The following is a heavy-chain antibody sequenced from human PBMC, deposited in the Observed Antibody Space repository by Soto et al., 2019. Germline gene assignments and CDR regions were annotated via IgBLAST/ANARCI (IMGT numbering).Heavy chain of an antibody. Sequence: GGSLKLSCAASGFTFDDYAMHWVRQAPGKGLEWVSGISWNSGSIGYADSVKGRFTISRDNAKNSLYLQMNSLRAEDTALYYCAKGGDIAARSTDPFLNWFDPWGQGTLVTVSS. J-gene: IGHJ5*02. D-gene: IGHD6-6*01. CDR3: AKGGDIAARSTDPFLNWFDP. V-gene: IGHV3-9*01. CDR1: GFTFDDYA. CDR2: ISWNSGSI.